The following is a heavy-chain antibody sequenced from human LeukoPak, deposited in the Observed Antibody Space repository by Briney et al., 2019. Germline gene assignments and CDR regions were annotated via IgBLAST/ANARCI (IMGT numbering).Heavy chain of an antibody. CDR2: ISANTGKT. J-gene: IGHJ4*02. D-gene: IGHD1-1*01. CDR3: AKVAGDGMDY. Sequence: ASVKLSCTASGYTFATYGFCWVRQAPGHGLEWMGSISANTGKTDYAQKFQGRDTMTTDTSTSTAYMELRSLRHDDTAGYYCAKVAGDGMDYWGQGRLLTVSS. CDR1: GYTFATYG. V-gene: IGHV1-18*01.